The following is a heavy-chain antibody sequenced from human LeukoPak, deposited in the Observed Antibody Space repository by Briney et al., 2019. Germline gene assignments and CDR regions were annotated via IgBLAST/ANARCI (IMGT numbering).Heavy chain of an antibody. J-gene: IGHJ4*02. D-gene: IGHD3-22*01. CDR2: FKSKSDGGTT. CDR3: TTDLYYYDSSGYYSAPDY. Sequence: GGSLRLSCAASGFTFSNAWMSWVRQAPGKGLEWVGRFKSKSDGGTTDYAAPVKGRFTISRDDSKNTLYLQMNSLKPEDTAVYYCTTDLYYYDSSGYYSAPDYWGQGTLVTVSS. CDR1: GFTFSNAW. V-gene: IGHV3-15*01.